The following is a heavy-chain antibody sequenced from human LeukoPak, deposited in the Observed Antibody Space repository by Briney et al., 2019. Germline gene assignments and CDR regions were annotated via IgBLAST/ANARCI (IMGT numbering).Heavy chain of an antibody. CDR3: ARRDGRELPDDY. D-gene: IGHD1-26*01. Sequence: SETLSLTCTVSGGSISYYYWSWIRQPPGKGLEWIGYIYYSGSTNYNPSLKSRVTISVDTSKNRFSLKLSSVTAADTAVYYCARRDGRELPDDYWGQGTLVTVSS. CDR2: IYYSGST. V-gene: IGHV4-59*08. CDR1: GGSISYYY. J-gene: IGHJ4*02.